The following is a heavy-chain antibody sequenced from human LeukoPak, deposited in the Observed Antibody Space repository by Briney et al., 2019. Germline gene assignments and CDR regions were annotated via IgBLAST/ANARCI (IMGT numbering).Heavy chain of an antibody. J-gene: IGHJ4*02. CDR1: GYTFTSYY. Sequence: GASVKVSCKASGYTFTSYYMHWVRQAPGQGLEWMGIINPSGGSTSYAQKFQGRVTMTRDTSTSTVYMELSSLRSEDTAVYYCARDRPKEWLRFPEYYFDYWGQGTLVTVSS. CDR2: INPSGGST. CDR3: ARDRPKEWLRFPEYYFDY. D-gene: IGHD5-12*01. V-gene: IGHV1-46*01.